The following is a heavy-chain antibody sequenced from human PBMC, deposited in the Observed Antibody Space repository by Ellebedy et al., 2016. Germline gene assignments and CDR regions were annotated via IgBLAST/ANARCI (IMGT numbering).Heavy chain of an antibody. CDR2: IYYSGST. V-gene: IGHV4-61*01. CDR1: GGSVSSGSYY. D-gene: IGHD7-27*01. CDR3: ARWGLGSIRAFDI. Sequence: SETLSLTCTVSGGSVSSGSYYWSWIRQPPGKGLEWIGYIYYSGSTNYNPSLKSRVTISVDTSKNQFSLKLSSVTAADTAVYYCARWGLGSIRAFDIWGQGTMVTVSS. J-gene: IGHJ3*02.